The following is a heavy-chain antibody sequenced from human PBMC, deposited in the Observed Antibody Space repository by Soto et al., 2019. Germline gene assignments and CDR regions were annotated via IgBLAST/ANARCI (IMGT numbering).Heavy chain of an antibody. D-gene: IGHD3-3*01. J-gene: IGHJ5*02. Sequence: EVQLLESGGGLVQPGGSLRLSCAASVFTFSSYAMSWVRQAPGKGLEWVSAISGSGGSTYYADSVKGRFTISRDNSKNTLYLQMNSLRAEDTAVYYCAKSGERITIFGAALRWFDPWGQGPLVTVSS. V-gene: IGHV3-23*01. CDR1: VFTFSSYA. CDR3: AKSGERITIFGAALRWFDP. CDR2: ISGSGGST.